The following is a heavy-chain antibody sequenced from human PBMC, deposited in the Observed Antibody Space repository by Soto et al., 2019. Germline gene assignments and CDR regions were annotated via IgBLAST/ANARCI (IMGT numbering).Heavy chain of an antibody. D-gene: IGHD6-13*01. CDR1: VGSISSADYY. CDR3: ARVSYSRYPRYYYYGMDV. CDR2: IYNSGST. Sequence: SETLSLTCTVPVGSISSADYYWCWIRQHPGKGLEWIGHIYNSGSTYYNPSLKSRVTISVDTSKNQFSLKLNSVTAADTAVYYCARVSYSRYPRYYYYGMDVWGQGTTVTVSS. V-gene: IGHV4-31*03. J-gene: IGHJ6*02.